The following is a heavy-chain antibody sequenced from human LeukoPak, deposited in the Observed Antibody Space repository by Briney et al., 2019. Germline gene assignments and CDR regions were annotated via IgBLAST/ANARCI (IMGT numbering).Heavy chain of an antibody. V-gene: IGHV3-23*01. J-gene: IGHJ4*02. D-gene: IGHD6-13*01. CDR2: ISGSGGST. CDR1: AFTFSNYV. CDR3: AKGTLAAGAQN. Sequence: PGGSLRLSCAAPAFTFSNYVMTWVRQATGKGLEWVSSISGSGGSTYYADIVKGRFTISRDNSKNTMFVQMNSLRAEDTAVYYCAKGTLAAGAQNWGQGTLVTVSS.